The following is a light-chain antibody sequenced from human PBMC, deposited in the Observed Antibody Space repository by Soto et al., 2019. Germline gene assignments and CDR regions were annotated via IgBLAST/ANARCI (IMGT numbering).Light chain of an antibody. CDR1: SSDVGNYNY. CDR3: SSYAGSNNFVV. Sequence: QSALTQPPSASGSPGQSVTISCTGTSSDVGNYNYVSWYQQYPGKTPKLMIYEVIKRPSGVPDRFSGSKSGNTASLTVSGRQAEDEADYYCSSYAGSNNFVVFGGGTKLTVL. CDR2: EVI. V-gene: IGLV2-8*01. J-gene: IGLJ2*01.